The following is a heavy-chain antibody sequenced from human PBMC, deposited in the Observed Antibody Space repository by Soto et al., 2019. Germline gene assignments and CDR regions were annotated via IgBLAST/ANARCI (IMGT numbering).Heavy chain of an antibody. J-gene: IGHJ5*02. D-gene: IGHD1-1*01. CDR3: ARGGPTCWFDT. V-gene: IGHV3-53*01. Sequence: GVSLRLSCAASGFPVSSNFMTWVRQAPGTGLEWVSVIYTGGSTYYTDSVKGRFTISRDNFKNTVYLHMNSLRAEDTALYYCARGGPTCWFDTWGQGTLVTVSS. CDR1: GFPVSSNF. CDR2: IYTGGST.